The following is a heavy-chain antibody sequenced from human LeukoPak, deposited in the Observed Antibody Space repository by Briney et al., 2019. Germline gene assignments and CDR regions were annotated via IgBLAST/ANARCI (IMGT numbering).Heavy chain of an antibody. J-gene: IGHJ6*02. CDR3: ARVSVVYGMDV. CDR2: MYYTGST. V-gene: IGHV4-59*01. CDR1: GGSISSDY. Sequence: WETLSLTCSVSGGSISSDYWAWIRQPPGKGLEWIGYMYYTGSTNYNPSLKSRVTISLATSKNQFSLKLSSVTAADTAVYYCARVSVVYGMDVWGRGTTVTVPS.